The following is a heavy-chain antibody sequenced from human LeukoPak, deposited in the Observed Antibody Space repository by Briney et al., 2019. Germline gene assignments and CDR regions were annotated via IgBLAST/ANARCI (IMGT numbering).Heavy chain of an antibody. Sequence: ASVKVSCQASGYTFTGYYIHWVRQAPGQGLELMGWINPNSGGTYYAQTFQARVTMTRDTSISTAYMELSRLRSDDTALYYCARTASCGTNCYSYFDYWGQGTLVTVSS. CDR3: ARTASCGTNCYSYFDY. D-gene: IGHD2-21*01. V-gene: IGHV1-2*02. J-gene: IGHJ4*02. CDR2: INPNSGGT. CDR1: GYTFTGYY.